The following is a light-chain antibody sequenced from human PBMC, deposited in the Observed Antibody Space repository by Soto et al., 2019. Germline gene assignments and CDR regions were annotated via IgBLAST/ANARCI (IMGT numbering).Light chain of an antibody. J-gene: IGKJ4*01. CDR1: QSIDNY. CDR2: GAS. CDR3: QQFSKWPLT. Sequence: EIVMTQSPATLSVSPGERATLSCRASQSIDNYLAWYQQKPGRAPRLLIYGASTRATDIPARFSVSESGTEFTLTISSLQSEDFAVYYCQQFSKWPLTFGGGTKVEIK. V-gene: IGKV3-15*01.